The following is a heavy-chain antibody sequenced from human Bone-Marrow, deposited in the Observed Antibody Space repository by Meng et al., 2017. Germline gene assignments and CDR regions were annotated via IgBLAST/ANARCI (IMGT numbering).Heavy chain of an antibody. CDR3: AANYYYDSTAYYRDY. Sequence: GGSLRLSCVGSGFTFSYYEMNWVRQAPGKGLEWVSYISSGGDTIYYADSVKGRFTISRDNAKNSLFLQMNSLRAEDTAVYYCAANYYYDSTAYYRDYWGLGTLVTVSS. D-gene: IGHD3-22*01. V-gene: IGHV3-48*03. CDR1: GFTFSYYE. J-gene: IGHJ4*02. CDR2: ISSGGDTI.